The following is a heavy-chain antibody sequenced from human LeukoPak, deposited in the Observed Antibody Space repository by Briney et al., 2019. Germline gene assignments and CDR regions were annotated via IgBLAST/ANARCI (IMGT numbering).Heavy chain of an antibody. Sequence: GGSLRLSCAASGFTFSSYSMNWVRQAPGKGPEWVSYISSSSSTIYYADSVKGRFTISRDNAKNSLYLQMNSLRAEDTAVYYCARDFVGSSGYFQHWGQGTLVTVSS. CDR1: GFTFSSYS. D-gene: IGHD6-6*01. CDR2: ISSSSSTI. J-gene: IGHJ1*01. V-gene: IGHV3-48*01. CDR3: ARDFVGSSGYFQH.